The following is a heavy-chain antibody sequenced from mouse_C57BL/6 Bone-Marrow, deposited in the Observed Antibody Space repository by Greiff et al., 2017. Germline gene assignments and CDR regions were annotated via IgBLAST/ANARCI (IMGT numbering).Heavy chain of an antibody. V-gene: IGHV1-82*01. CDR1: GYAFSSSW. CDR2: IYPGDGDT. CDR3: ARTGGLRRAMDY. D-gene: IGHD2-4*01. J-gene: IGHJ4*01. Sequence: VKLQESGPELVKPGASVKISCKASGYAFSSSWMNWVKQRPGKGLEWIGRIYPGDGDTNYNGKFKGKATLTADKSSSTAYMQLSSLTSEDSAVYFCARTGGLRRAMDYWGQGTSVTVSS.